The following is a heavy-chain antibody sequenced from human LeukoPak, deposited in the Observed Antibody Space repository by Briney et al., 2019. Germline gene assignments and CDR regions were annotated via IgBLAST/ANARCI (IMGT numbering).Heavy chain of an antibody. J-gene: IGHJ3*02. V-gene: IGHV3-23*01. D-gene: IGHD2-2*01. Sequence: GGSLRLSCAASGFTFSSYAMSWVRQAPGKGLEWVSAISGSGGSTYYADSVKGRFTISRDNSKNTLYLQMNSLRAEDTAVYYCAKEVGCSSTSCYRAFDIWGQGTMVTVSS. CDR2: ISGSGGST. CDR3: AKEVGCSSTSCYRAFDI. CDR1: GFTFSSYA.